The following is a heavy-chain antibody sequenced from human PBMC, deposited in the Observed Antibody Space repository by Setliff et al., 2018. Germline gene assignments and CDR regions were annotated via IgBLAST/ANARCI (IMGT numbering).Heavy chain of an antibody. D-gene: IGHD6-19*01. Sequence: GGSLRLSCAVSGFTFNNYSVNWVRLAPGKGLEWVSSISLSSSYIFYADSVKGRFTISRDNSKNTLYLQMNSLRAEDTAVYFCAKDIRFMSRGGDYWGQGTLVTVSS. V-gene: IGHV3-21*01. CDR2: ISLSSSYI. J-gene: IGHJ4*02. CDR1: GFTFNNYS. CDR3: AKDIRFMSRGGDY.